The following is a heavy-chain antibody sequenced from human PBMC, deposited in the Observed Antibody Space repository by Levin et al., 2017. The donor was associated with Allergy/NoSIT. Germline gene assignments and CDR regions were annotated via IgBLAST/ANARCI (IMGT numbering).Heavy chain of an antibody. D-gene: IGHD2-2*01. J-gene: IGHJ4*02. Sequence: GESLKISCTASGYTFTTNSIHWVRQAPGQRLEWMGWINGDNGDTKHSQKFQGRVTITRDRSAGTAYMELSSLRSEDTAVYYCARRAEGYCTTASCPPPFDHWGQGTLVTVSS. CDR2: INGDNGDT. CDR3: ARRAEGYCTTASCPPPFDH. CDR1: GYTFTTNS. V-gene: IGHV1-3*01.